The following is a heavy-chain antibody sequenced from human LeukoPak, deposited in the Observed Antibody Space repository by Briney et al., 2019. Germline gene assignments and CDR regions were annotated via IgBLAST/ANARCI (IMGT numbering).Heavy chain of an antibody. CDR2: ISYGGST. CDR3: ARDVGGYYYGNLEY. J-gene: IGHJ4*02. CDR1: GGSITRGDHY. V-gene: IGHV4-31*03. D-gene: IGHD3-22*01. Sequence: SQTLSLTCTISGGSITRGDHYWNWIRQHPGKGLQWIGYISYGGSTFYNPSLKSRAAISVDTFKTQFSLNLTSVTAADTAVYYCARDVGGYYYGNLEYWGQGILVTVSS.